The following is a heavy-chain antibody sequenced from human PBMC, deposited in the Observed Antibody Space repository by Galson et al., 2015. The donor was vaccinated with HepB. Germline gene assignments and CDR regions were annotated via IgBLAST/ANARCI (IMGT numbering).Heavy chain of an antibody. Sequence: PALVKPTQTLTLTCTFSGFSLTTSGVGVGWIRQPPGKALEWLALIYWDDYKRFSPSLKSRLTITKDTSKNPVVLTMTNVHPVDTATYYCAHRRYYDILTGYRPFDYWGQGILVTVSS. CDR1: GFSLTTSGVG. J-gene: IGHJ4*02. CDR3: AHRRYYDILTGYRPFDY. D-gene: IGHD3-9*01. CDR2: IYWDDYK. V-gene: IGHV2-5*02.